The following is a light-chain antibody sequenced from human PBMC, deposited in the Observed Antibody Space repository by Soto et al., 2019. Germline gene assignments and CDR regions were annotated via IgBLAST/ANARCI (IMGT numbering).Light chain of an antibody. CDR1: QGISSY. Sequence: AIRMTQSPSSLSASTGARVTITCRASQGISSYLAWYQQKPGKAPKLLIYAASTLQSGVPSRFSGSGSGTDFTLTISCLQSEDFATYYCQQYYSYPPTFGQGPKVEIK. CDR3: QQYYSYPPT. CDR2: AAS. J-gene: IGKJ1*01. V-gene: IGKV1-8*01.